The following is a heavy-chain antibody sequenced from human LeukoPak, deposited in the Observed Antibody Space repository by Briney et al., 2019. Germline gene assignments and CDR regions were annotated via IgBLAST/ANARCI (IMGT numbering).Heavy chain of an antibody. CDR3: ARVSSSGYYLYFDY. CDR1: GYSISSGFY. J-gene: IGHJ4*02. D-gene: IGHD3-22*01. Sequence: SETLSLTCTVSGYSISSGFYWGWIRQPPGKGLDWIGTIYHSGNTYYNPSLKSRVTISVDTSKNQFSLKLSSVTAADTAVYYCARVSSSGYYLYFDYWGQGTLVTVSS. CDR2: IYHSGNT. V-gene: IGHV4-38-2*02.